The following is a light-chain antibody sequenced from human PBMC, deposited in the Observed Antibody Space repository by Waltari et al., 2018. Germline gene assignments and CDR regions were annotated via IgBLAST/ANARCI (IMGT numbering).Light chain of an antibody. CDR3: QELNTYPQSLT. Sequence: DIQFTQSPSFPSASIGDRVTITCRASQGISSYLAWYQQKPGKAPKLLIYAASTLQSGVPSRFSGSGSGTEFTLTISSLQPEDFATYYCQELNTYPQSLTFGGGTKVEI. V-gene: IGKV1-9*01. J-gene: IGKJ4*01. CDR1: QGISSY. CDR2: AAS.